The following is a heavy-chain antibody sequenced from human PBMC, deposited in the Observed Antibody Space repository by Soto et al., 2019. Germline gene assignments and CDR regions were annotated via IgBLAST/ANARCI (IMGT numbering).Heavy chain of an antibody. D-gene: IGHD3-3*01. Sequence: GGSLRLSCAASGFTVSSNYMSWVRQAPGKGLEWVSVIYSGGSTYYADSVKGRFTISRDNSKNTLYLQMNSLRAEDTAVYYCARVRFQYYYGMDVWGQGTTVTVSS. CDR2: IYSGGST. CDR1: GFTVSSNY. V-gene: IGHV3-53*01. J-gene: IGHJ6*02. CDR3: ARVRFQYYYGMDV.